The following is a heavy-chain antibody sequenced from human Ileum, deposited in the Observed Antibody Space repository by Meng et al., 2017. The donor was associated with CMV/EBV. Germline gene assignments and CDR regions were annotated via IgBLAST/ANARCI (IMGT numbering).Heavy chain of an antibody. CDR2: IYYSGSP. Sequence: QVQLPASGPRLVNPSQTLSLPCTVSGGSITSGNYYWSWIRQPPGRGLEWIGYIYYSGSPYYTPSLKSRVTISLDTSKNQFSLNLRSVTATDSAVYYCVRQVVAASFDYWGQGALVTVSS. V-gene: IGHV4-30-4*08. CDR3: VRQVVAASFDY. J-gene: IGHJ4*02. CDR1: GGSITSGNYY. D-gene: IGHD2-15*01.